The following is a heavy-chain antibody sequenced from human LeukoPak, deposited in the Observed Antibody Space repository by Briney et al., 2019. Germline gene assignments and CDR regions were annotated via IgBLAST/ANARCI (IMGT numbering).Heavy chain of an antibody. D-gene: IGHD5-24*01. Sequence: PSETLSLTCTVSGGSINSSSYYWGWIRQPPGKGLEWIGSIFYSGNTYDNPSLKSRVTISVDTSKNQFSLKLNSVTAADTAVYYCARHRSKWLQSSFDYWGQGILVTVSS. V-gene: IGHV4-39*01. CDR1: GGSINSSSYY. J-gene: IGHJ4*02. CDR3: ARHRSKWLQSSFDY. CDR2: IFYSGNT.